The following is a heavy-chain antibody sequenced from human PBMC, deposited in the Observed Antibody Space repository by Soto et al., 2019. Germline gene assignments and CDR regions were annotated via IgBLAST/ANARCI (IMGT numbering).Heavy chain of an antibody. D-gene: IGHD1-1*01. V-gene: IGHV4-34*01. CDR2: ITSSGTT. Sequence: SEPLSLSCGVFGGSFSDSYWSWIRQSPGKGLEWIGEITSSGTTYYNPSLKSRVTISGDTSKNQFSLEVRSVTAADTAVYYCARGRPAIATRWFDPWGQGTLVTV. CDR1: GGSFSDSY. CDR3: ARGRPAIATRWFDP. J-gene: IGHJ5*02.